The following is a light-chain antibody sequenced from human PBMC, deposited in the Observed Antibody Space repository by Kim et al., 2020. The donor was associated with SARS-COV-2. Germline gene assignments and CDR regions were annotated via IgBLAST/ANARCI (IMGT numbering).Light chain of an antibody. CDR1: NIGSKN. V-gene: IGLV3-9*01. CDR2: RDS. J-gene: IGLJ2*01. CDR3: QVWDSSTVV. Sequence: SVARGQKARITWGGNNIGSKNVHWYQQKPGQAPVLVIYRDSNRPSGIPERFSGSNSGNTATLTISRAQAGDEADYYCQVWDSSTVVFGGGTQLTVL.